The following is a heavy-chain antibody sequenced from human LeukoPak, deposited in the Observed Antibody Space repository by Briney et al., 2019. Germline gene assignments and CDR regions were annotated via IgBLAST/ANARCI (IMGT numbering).Heavy chain of an antibody. D-gene: IGHD5-12*01. CDR2: IIPIFGTA. J-gene: IGHJ6*03. CDR1: GGTFSSYA. CDR3: ARGGPYSGYDYGSWYMDV. Sequence: ASVKVSCKASGGTFSSYAISWVRQAPGQGLEWMGGIIPIFGTANYAQKFQGRVTITTDESTSTAYMKLSSLRSEDTAVYYCARGGPYSGYDYGSWYMDVWGKGTTVTVSS. V-gene: IGHV1-69*05.